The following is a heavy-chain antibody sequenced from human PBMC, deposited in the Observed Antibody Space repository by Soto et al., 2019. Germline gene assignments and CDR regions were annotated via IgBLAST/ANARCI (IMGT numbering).Heavy chain of an antibody. V-gene: IGHV4-4*02. J-gene: IGHJ4*02. D-gene: IGHD4-17*01. Sequence: TSETLSLTCAVSGDSISSSFWWSWVRQPPGKGLEWIGEIYHTESTVYNPSLKSRVTISLDKSKNQFSLNLDSVTAADTAVYYCARYDFGTFDYWGQGTLVTVSS. CDR3: ARYDFGTFDY. CDR1: GDSISSSFW. CDR2: IYHTEST.